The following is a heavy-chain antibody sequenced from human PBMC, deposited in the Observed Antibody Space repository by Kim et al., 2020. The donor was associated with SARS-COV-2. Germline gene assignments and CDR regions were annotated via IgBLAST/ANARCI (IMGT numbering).Heavy chain of an antibody. J-gene: IGHJ6*02. D-gene: IGHD6-19*01. Sequence: GRFTISRDNAKNSLYLQMNSLRAEDTAVYYCARTRSSGWYEAYYYYGMDVWGQGTTVTVSS. CDR3: ARTRSSGWYEAYYYYGMDV. V-gene: IGHV3-11*06.